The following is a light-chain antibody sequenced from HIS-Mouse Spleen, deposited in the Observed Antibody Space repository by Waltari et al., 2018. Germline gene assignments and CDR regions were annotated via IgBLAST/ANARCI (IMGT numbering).Light chain of an antibody. CDR2: KAS. CDR1: QSISSW. V-gene: IGKV1-5*03. CDR3: QQYNSYSPEYT. J-gene: IGKJ2*01. Sequence: DIQMTQSPSTLSASVGDRVTITCRASQSISSWLAWYQQKPGKAPKLLISKASSLESGVPSRFSGSGSGTEFTLTISSLQPDDFATYYCQQYNSYSPEYTFGQGTKLEIK.